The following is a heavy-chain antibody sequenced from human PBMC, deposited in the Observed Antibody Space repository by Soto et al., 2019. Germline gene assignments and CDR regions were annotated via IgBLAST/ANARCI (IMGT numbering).Heavy chain of an antibody. V-gene: IGHV6-1*01. J-gene: IGHJ6*02. CDR1: GDSVSSNSAA. CDR3: XRDRRNYYYYGMDV. CDR2: TYYRSKXYX. Sequence: SQTLSLTCAISGDSVSSNSAAWNWIRQSPSRGLEXXGRTYYRSKXYXXXXXXXXXXXXINPXXSKNQFSLQLNSVTPEDTAVYXXXRDRRNYYYYGMDVWGQGTTVTVSS.